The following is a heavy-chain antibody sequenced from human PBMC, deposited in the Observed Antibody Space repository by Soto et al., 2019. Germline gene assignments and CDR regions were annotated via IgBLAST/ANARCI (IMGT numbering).Heavy chain of an antibody. CDR1: GCSISSGGYS. CDR2: IYHSGST. D-gene: IGHD3-16*01. Sequence: PSETLSLTCAFSGCSISSGGYSWSWIRQPPGKGLEWIGYIYHSGSTYYNPSLKSRVTISVDRSKNQFSLKLSSVTAADAAVYYCAGGPMGYDSWGQGTLVTVSS. V-gene: IGHV4-30-2*02. J-gene: IGHJ4*02. CDR3: AGGPMGYDS.